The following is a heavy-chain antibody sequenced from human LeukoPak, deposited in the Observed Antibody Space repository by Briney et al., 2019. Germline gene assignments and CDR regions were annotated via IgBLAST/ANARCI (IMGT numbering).Heavy chain of an antibody. CDR1: GGTFSSYT. J-gene: IGHJ5*02. D-gene: IGHD3-10*01. V-gene: IGHV1-69*01. Sequence: ASVKVSCKASGGTFSSYTITWVRQAPGQGREWMGGIIPIFGTANYAQKFQGRVTITADESTSTDYMELSSLRSEATAVYYCARDYGSGSYSYNWFDPWGQGTLVTVSS. CDR2: IIPIFGTA. CDR3: ARDYGSGSYSYNWFDP.